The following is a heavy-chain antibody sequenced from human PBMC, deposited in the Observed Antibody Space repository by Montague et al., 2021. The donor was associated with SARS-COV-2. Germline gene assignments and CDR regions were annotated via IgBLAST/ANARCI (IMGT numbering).Heavy chain of an antibody. CDR2: IYYSGST. V-gene: IGHV4-59*02. CDR1: GGSVSSYY. Sequence: SETLSLTCTVSGGSVSSYYWSGIRHSPGKGLQWLGYIYYSGSTDYNPSLKSRVTMSVDTSKNQLSLRLNSVTTADTAVYFCARAGGFYDYWSGYSSSAGFFDPWGQGILVTVSS. CDR3: ARAGGFYDYWSGYSSSAGFFDP. D-gene: IGHD3-3*01. J-gene: IGHJ5*02.